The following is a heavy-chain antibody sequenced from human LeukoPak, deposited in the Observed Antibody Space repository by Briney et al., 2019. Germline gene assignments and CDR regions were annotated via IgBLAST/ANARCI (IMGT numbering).Heavy chain of an antibody. CDR2: INPDSGGT. V-gene: IGHV1-2*02. J-gene: IGHJ4*02. D-gene: IGHD4-11*01. Sequence: PSVKVSCKASGYTFTGYYMYWVRQAPGQGLEWMGWINPDSGGTNFAQKFQGRVTMTRDTSISTAYMELSRLRSDDTAVYYCARGTTRWNYFDYWGQGTLVTVSS. CDR1: GYTFTGYY. CDR3: ARGTTRWNYFDY.